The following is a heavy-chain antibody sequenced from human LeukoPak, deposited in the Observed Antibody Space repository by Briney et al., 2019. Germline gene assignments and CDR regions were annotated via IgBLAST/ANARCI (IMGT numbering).Heavy chain of an antibody. V-gene: IGHV4-34*01. J-gene: IGHJ4*02. D-gene: IGHD5-12*01. CDR1: GGSFSGYY. CDR3: ARDEGDSGYDFPYYFDY. Sequence: NPSETLSLTCAVYGGSFSGYYWSWIRQPPGKGLEWIGEINHSGSTNYNPSLKSRVTISVDTSKNQFSLKLSSVTAADTAVYYCARDEGDSGYDFPYYFDYWGQGTLVTVSS. CDR2: INHSGST.